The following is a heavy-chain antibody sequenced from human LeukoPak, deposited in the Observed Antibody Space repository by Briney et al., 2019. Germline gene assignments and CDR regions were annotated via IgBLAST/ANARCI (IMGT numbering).Heavy chain of an antibody. CDR2: ISGSGSST. V-gene: IGHV3-23*01. CDR3: AKCADIGTLTAGDDY. D-gene: IGHD2-15*01. CDR1: GFTFNNYA. J-gene: IGHJ4*02. Sequence: GGSLRLSCAASGFTFNNYAISWVRQAPGKRLEWVSAISGSGSSTYYADSVKGRFTISRDNSKNTVNLQMNSLRAEDTAVYYCAKCADIGTLTAGDDYWGQGTLVTVSS.